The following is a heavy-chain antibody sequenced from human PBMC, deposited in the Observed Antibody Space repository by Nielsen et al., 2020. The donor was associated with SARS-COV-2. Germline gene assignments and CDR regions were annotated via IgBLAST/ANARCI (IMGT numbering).Heavy chain of an antibody. Sequence: GESLKISCAASGFTFSSYGMHWVRQAPGKGLEWVAFIRYDGSIKYYADSVKGRFTISRDNSKNTLYLQMNSLRAEDTAVYYCAKGYCSGGSCSQLDYWGQGTLVTVSS. CDR2: IRYDGSIK. J-gene: IGHJ4*02. CDR3: AKGYCSGGSCSQLDY. V-gene: IGHV3-30*02. D-gene: IGHD2-15*01. CDR1: GFTFSSYG.